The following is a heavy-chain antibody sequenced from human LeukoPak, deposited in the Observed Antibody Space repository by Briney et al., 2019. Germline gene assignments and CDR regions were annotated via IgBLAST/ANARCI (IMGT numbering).Heavy chain of an antibody. CDR3: AREDYYGSGSYFDY. Sequence: ASETLSLTCTVSGGSISSYYWSWIRQPPGKGLEWIGYIYYSGSTNYNPSLKSRVTISVDTSKNQFSLKLSSATAADTAVYYCAREDYYGSGSYFDYWGQGTLVTVSS. J-gene: IGHJ4*02. V-gene: IGHV4-59*01. CDR1: GGSISSYY. CDR2: IYYSGST. D-gene: IGHD3-10*01.